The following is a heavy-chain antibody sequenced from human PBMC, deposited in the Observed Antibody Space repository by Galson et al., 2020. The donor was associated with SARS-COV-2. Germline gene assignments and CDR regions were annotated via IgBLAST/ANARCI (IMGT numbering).Heavy chain of an antibody. V-gene: IGHV1-69*05. D-gene: IGHD3-22*01. CDR2: IIPFLGTP. CDR3: ARGHAHYDNSGYLTGWFDP. CDR1: AGTFSNYA. Sequence: SVKVSSKASAGTFSNYAISWVRQAPGQGPEWMGGIIPFLGTPNYAQKFQDRVTITTDESTSTAYMELNSLKSDDTAVYYCARGHAHYDNSGYLTGWFDPWGQGSLVTVSS. J-gene: IGHJ5*02.